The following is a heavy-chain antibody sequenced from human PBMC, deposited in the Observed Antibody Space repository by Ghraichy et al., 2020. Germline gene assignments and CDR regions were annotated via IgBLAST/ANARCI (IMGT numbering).Heavy chain of an antibody. Sequence: ASVKVSRKASGYTFTSNAISWVRQAPGQGLEWMGWISGYNDKTNYAQQFQGRVTMTTDTSTNTAYMELRSLRSDDTAVYYCARDSDYDNSGHWSGADGGENGLDIWGQGTVVTVFS. CDR2: ISGYNDKT. V-gene: IGHV1-18*04. CDR3: ARDSDYDNSGHWSGADGGENGLDI. D-gene: IGHD3-22*01. CDR1: GYTFTSNA. J-gene: IGHJ3*02.